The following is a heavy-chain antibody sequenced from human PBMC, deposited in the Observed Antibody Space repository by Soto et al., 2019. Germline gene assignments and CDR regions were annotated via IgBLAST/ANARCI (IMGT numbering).Heavy chain of an antibody. CDR3: ARSTGSGFRPGTHRFNWCDP. Sequence: QVQLVQSGAEVKQPGSSVKVSCQASGVTFSSFAISWVRQAPGQGLEWMGGIIPIFRTPNYAQNFQGRDTITADESTSSVYMELSRLRSEDTAVYYCARSTGSGFRPGTHRFNWCDPWGQGTLVTVSS. V-gene: IGHV1-69*01. J-gene: IGHJ5*02. D-gene: IGHD5-12*01. CDR1: GVTFSSFA. CDR2: IIPIFRTP.